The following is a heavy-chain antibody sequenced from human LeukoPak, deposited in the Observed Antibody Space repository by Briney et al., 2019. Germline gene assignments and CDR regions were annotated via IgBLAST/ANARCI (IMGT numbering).Heavy chain of an antibody. V-gene: IGHV3-23*01. D-gene: IGHD6-13*01. J-gene: IGHJ4*02. CDR2: ISGSGGNT. Sequence: GGSLRLSCAASGFTFSSYAMSWVRQAPGKGLEWVSGISGSGGNTDYTDSVKGRFTISRDISKNTLYLQMNSLRAEDTAVYYCATDSSSWYFDYWGQGTLVTVSS. CDR1: GFTFSSYA. CDR3: ATDSSSWYFDY.